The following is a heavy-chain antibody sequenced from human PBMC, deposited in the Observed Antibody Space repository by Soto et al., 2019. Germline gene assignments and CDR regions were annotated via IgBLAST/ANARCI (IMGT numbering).Heavy chain of an antibody. CDR3: ARSLLGDNYDSDGPDN. CDR2: TIPIFDIT. CDR1: VGPQDKNI. Sequence: AAVKVSCKDSVGPQDKNIIRSGLPAPGKGLEWMGRTIPIFDITNYAQKFQGRVTITADKSTSTVYMDLSSLRSEDTAVYYCARSLLGDNYDSDGPDNWAHGTLVTV. V-gene: IGHV1-69*02. J-gene: IGHJ4*01. D-gene: IGHD3-22*01.